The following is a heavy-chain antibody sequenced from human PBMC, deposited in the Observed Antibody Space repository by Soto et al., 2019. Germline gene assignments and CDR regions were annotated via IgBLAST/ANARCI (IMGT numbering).Heavy chain of an antibody. CDR3: AKVNGDYVVYWYFDL. J-gene: IGHJ2*01. D-gene: IGHD4-17*01. Sequence: EVQLLESGGGLVQPGGSLRLSFAASGFTFSSYAMSWVRQAPGKGLEWVSAISGSGGSTYYADSVKGRFTISRDNSKNTLYLQMNSLRAEDTAVYYCAKVNGDYVVYWYFDLWGRGTLVTVSS. CDR2: ISGSGGST. CDR1: GFTFSSYA. V-gene: IGHV3-23*01.